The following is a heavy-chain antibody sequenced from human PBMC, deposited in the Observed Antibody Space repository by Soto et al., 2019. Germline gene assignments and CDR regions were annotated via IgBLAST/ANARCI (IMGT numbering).Heavy chain of an antibody. CDR1: GYTFTGYY. CDR3: AHRGIAVAKRNYYYGMDV. J-gene: IGHJ6*01. Sequence: ASVKVSCKASGYTFTGYYMHWVRQAPGQGLEWMGWINPNSGGTNYAQKLQGRVTMTRDTSISTAYMELSRLRSDDTAVYYCAHRGIAVAKRNYYYGMDVWGQGTTVTVSS. D-gene: IGHD6-19*01. CDR2: INPNSGGT. V-gene: IGHV1-2*02.